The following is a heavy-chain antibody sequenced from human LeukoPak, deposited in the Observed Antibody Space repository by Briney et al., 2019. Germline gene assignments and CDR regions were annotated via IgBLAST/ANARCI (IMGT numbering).Heavy chain of an antibody. D-gene: IGHD3-22*01. J-gene: IGHJ3*02. V-gene: IGHV3-30-3*01. CDR3: ARDLYDSSESAFDI. Sequence: GGSLRLSCAASGXTFSNYAMHWVRQAPGKGLESVAVISYDGSNKYYADSVKGRFTISRDNSKNTLYLQMNSLRAEDTAVYYCARDLYDSSESAFDIWGQGTMVTVSS. CDR2: ISYDGSNK. CDR1: GXTFSNYA.